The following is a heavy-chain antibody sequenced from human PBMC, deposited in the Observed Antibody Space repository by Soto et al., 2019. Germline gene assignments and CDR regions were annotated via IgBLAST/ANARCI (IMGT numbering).Heavy chain of an antibody. D-gene: IGHD3-22*01. CDR3: AQSLFHYDSSRP. J-gene: IGHJ5*02. CDR1: GFTFNNYA. Sequence: GGSLRLSCAASGFTFNNYAMSWVRQAPGKGLEWVSAVTGSGSDTYYADSVKGRFTISRDNSKNTLFLQMNSLRVEDTAVYYCAQSLFHYDSSRPWGQGTLVTVSS. CDR2: VTGSGSDT. V-gene: IGHV3-23*01.